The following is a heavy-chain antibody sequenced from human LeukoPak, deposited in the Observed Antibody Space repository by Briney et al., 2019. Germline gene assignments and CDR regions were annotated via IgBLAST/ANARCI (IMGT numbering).Heavy chain of an antibody. D-gene: IGHD3-9*01. CDR3: TSWGFDTLTGHGLNH. V-gene: IGHV4-59*11. CDR2: VYYTGTT. CDR1: GGSIRNHY. J-gene: IGHJ5*02. Sequence: PSETLSLTCTVSGGSIRNHYWTWIRQPPGKGLEWIAYVYYTGTTYFNPSLKSRVTISVDTSKNQFSLKLSSVTAAGTAIYYCTSWGFDTLTGHGLNHWGQGALVPSPQ.